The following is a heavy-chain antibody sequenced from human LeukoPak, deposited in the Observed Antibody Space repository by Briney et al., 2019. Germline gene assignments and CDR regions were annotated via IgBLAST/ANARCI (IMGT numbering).Heavy chain of an antibody. CDR1: GGTFSSYA. Sequence: SVKVSCKASGGTFSSYAISWVRQAPGQGLEWMGRIIPIFGTANYAQKFQGRVTITTDESTSTAYMELSSLRSEDTAVYYCASSYCGCDCYFGYLAHGGYYFDYWGQGTLVTVSS. CDR3: ASSYCGCDCYFGYLAHGGYYFDY. D-gene: IGHD2-21*02. V-gene: IGHV1-69*05. J-gene: IGHJ4*02. CDR2: IIPIFGTA.